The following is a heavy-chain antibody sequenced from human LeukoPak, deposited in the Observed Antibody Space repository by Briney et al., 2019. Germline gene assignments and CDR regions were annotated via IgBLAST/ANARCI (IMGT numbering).Heavy chain of an antibody. Sequence: GGSLRLSCAASGFTFSSYDMHWVRQAPGKGLEWVSSIGTRDDTFYPGSVKGRFTITRENAKNSLYLQMNSLRGGDTAVYYCARDGDRWELLIDYWGQGTLVTVSS. D-gene: IGHD1-26*01. CDR3: ARDGDRWELLIDY. J-gene: IGHJ4*02. CDR2: IGTRDDT. V-gene: IGHV3-13*01. CDR1: GFTFSSYD.